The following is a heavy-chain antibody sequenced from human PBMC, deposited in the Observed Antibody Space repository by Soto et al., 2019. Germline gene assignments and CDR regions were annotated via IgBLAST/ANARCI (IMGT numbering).Heavy chain of an antibody. V-gene: IGHV1-69*13. Sequence: SVKVSCKASGGTFSSYAISCVRQAPGQGLEWMGGIIPIFGTANYAQKFQGRVTITADESTSTAYMELSSLRSEDTAVYYCAREGYCSSTSCYSGWFDPWGQGTLVTVSS. CDR2: IIPIFGTA. J-gene: IGHJ5*02. CDR1: GGTFSSYA. CDR3: AREGYCSSTSCYSGWFDP. D-gene: IGHD2-2*01.